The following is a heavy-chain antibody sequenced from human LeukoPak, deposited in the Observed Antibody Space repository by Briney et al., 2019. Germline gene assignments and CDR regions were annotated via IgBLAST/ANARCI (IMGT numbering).Heavy chain of an antibody. Sequence: ASVRVSCKASGYTFTGNFMHWVRQAPGQGLEWMELINPDSGGANYAQNFQGRVTMTRDTSISTVYMELSRLRSDDTAVYYCARGTDCSGGSCLDYWGQGTLVTVSS. D-gene: IGHD2-15*01. CDR2: INPDSGGA. V-gene: IGHV1-2*06. CDR1: GYTFTGNF. CDR3: ARGTDCSGGSCLDY. J-gene: IGHJ4*02.